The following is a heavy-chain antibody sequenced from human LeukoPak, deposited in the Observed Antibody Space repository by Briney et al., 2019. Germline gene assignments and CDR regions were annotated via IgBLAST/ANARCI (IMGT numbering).Heavy chain of an antibody. V-gene: IGHV3-23*01. D-gene: IGHD3-10*01. Sequence: GGSLRLSCAASGLTVAGAWMNWVRQAPGKGLEWVSGISGSDGSTYYADSVKGRFTISRDNSRNTLYLQMNSLRGEDTAVYYCAKNIGGLDYWGQGTLVTVSS. CDR1: GLTVAGAW. J-gene: IGHJ4*02. CDR2: ISGSDGST. CDR3: AKNIGGLDY.